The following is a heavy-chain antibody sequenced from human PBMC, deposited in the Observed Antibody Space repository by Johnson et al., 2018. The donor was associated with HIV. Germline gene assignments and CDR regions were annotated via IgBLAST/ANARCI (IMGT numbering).Heavy chain of an antibody. Sequence: VQLVESGGGAVRPGGSLRLSCAGSGFIFDDYAMHWVRQAPGKGPAWVSGFSWNSGSRGYADSVKGRVTISRDNAKNSLYLQMNGLRAEDTALYYCAKALGIVVVLDAFDIWGQGTMVTVSS. V-gene: IGHV3-9*01. J-gene: IGHJ3*02. CDR1: GFIFDDYA. CDR3: AKALGIVVVLDAFDI. CDR2: FSWNSGSR. D-gene: IGHD3-22*01.